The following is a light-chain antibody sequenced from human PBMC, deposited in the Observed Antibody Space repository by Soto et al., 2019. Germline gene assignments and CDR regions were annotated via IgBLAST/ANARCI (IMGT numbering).Light chain of an antibody. CDR1: QSVRNSY. Sequence: EIVLTQSPGTLSLSPGERATLSCRASQSVRNSYLAWYQQEPGQAPRLLIYGASSRATGIPDRFSGSGSGTDFTLTISRLEPEDFAVYHCHQYGNSPWTFGQGTKVDIK. CDR3: HQYGNSPWT. CDR2: GAS. J-gene: IGKJ1*01. V-gene: IGKV3-20*01.